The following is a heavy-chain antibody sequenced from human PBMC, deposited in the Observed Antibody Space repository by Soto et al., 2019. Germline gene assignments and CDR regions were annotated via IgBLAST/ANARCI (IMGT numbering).Heavy chain of an antibody. V-gene: IGHV4-31*03. Sequence: QVQLQESGPGLVKPSQTLSLTCTVSGGCISSGGDYWSWIRQHPGKGLEWIGYIYYSGSTYYNPSLKSRVTISVDTSKNQFSLKLSSVTAAATAVYYCARSLSTIFGASTGYWGQGTLVTVSS. J-gene: IGHJ4*02. CDR2: IYYSGST. CDR3: ARSLSTIFGASTGY. CDR1: GGCISSGGDY. D-gene: IGHD3-3*01.